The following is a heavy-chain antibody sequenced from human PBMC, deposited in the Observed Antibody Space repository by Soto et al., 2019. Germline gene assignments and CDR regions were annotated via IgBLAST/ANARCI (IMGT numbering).Heavy chain of an antibody. Sequence: ASVKVSCKASGYTFISHYMHWVRQAPGQGLEWMGIINPGGGSTSYAQKFQDRVTMSRDSSTTTVYMELSSLRSEDTAVYYCARAYSGSNSHDYWGKGTLVTVSS. CDR1: GYTFISHY. D-gene: IGHD6-6*01. V-gene: IGHV1-46*01. CDR2: INPGGGST. J-gene: IGHJ4*02. CDR3: ARAYSGSNSHDY.